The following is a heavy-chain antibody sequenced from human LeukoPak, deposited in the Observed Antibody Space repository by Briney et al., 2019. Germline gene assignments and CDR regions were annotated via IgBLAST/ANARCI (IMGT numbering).Heavy chain of an antibody. D-gene: IGHD4-17*01. CDR2: ISHDGSDE. V-gene: IGHV3-30*18. J-gene: IGHJ4*02. CDR3: ADDYGANFDS. CDR1: GFTFTNYG. Sequence: PGGSLRLSCAASGFTFTNYGMHWVRQAPGKGLEWVAVISHDGSDECYADSVKGRFTISRDNSKSTLYLQMNSLRVEDTAMYYCADDYGANFDSWGQGTLVTVSS.